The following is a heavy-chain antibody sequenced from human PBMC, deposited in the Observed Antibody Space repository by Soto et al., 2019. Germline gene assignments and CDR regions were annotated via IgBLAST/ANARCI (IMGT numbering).Heavy chain of an antibody. V-gene: IGHV4-34*01. CDR1: VVSFSGYY. J-gene: IGHJ4*02. Sequence: PSETLSLTCAFYVVSFSGYYWSCIRHPPGKWLEWIGEINHSGSTNYNPSLKSRVTISVDTSKNQFSLKLSSVTAADTAVYYCARGRGYSSSSGVRSFECWGQGTLVTVSS. CDR3: ARGRGYSSSSGVRSFEC. CDR2: INHSGST. D-gene: IGHD6-6*01.